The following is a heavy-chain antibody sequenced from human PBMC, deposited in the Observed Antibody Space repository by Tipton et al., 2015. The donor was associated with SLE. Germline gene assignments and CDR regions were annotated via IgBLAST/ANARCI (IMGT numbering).Heavy chain of an antibody. Sequence: SLRLSCAASGFTFSSYAMHWVRQTPGKGLEWVAVISYDGSNKYYADSVKGRFTISRDNSKNTPYLQMGSLRAEDMAVYYCASLDYGDYEYFDLWGRGTLVTVSS. CDR2: ISYDGSNK. CDR3: ASLDYGDYEYFDL. V-gene: IGHV3-30*14. D-gene: IGHD4-17*01. J-gene: IGHJ2*01. CDR1: GFTFSSYA.